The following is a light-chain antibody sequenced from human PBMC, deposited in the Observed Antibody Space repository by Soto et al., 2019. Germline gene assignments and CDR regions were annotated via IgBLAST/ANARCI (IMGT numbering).Light chain of an antibody. V-gene: IGKV1-5*03. CDR1: QSISSW. CDR3: QQYNSYSWT. Sequence: DIQMTQSPSTLSASVGDRVTITCRASQSISSWLAWYQQKPGEAPKLLIYKASSLESGVPSRFSGSGSGTEFTLTISSLQPDDSATYYCQQYNSYSWTFGQGTKVEIK. J-gene: IGKJ1*01. CDR2: KAS.